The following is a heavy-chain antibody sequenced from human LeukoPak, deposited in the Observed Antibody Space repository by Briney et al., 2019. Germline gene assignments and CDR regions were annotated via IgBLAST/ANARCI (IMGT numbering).Heavy chain of an antibody. Sequence: SETLSLTCTVSGGSISGHYWTWIRLPPGKGLELIGHIFSTGATHCNPSLRSRVTMSIDTSKNQFSLRLSSVTAADTAVYYCARDPTTVTKGFDIWGQGTAITVSS. V-gene: IGHV4-59*11. J-gene: IGHJ3*02. CDR1: GGSISGHY. D-gene: IGHD4-17*01. CDR2: IFSTGAT. CDR3: ARDPTTVTKGFDI.